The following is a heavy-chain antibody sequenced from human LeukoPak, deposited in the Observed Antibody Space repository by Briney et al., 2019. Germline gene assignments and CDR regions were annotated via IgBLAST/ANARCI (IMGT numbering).Heavy chain of an antibody. Sequence: GASVKVSCKASGYTFTSYGISWVRQAPGQGLEWMGWISAYNGNTNYAQKLQGRVTMTTDTSTSTDYMELRSLRSDDTAVYYCARAVCSGGSCPNDYWGQGTLVTVSS. J-gene: IGHJ4*02. CDR1: GYTFTSYG. CDR2: ISAYNGNT. CDR3: ARAVCSGGSCPNDY. V-gene: IGHV1-18*01. D-gene: IGHD2-15*01.